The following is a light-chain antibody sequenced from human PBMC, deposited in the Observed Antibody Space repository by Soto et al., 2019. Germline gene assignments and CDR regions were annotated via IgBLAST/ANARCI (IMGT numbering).Light chain of an antibody. CDR2: RNS. CDR3: AAWDDNLSGLYV. V-gene: IGLV1-47*01. J-gene: IGLJ1*01. CDR1: ASTIGRNY. Sequence: SANHEKKVTISCSGSASTIGRNYVYWYQQLPGTAPKLLIYRNSQRPSGVPDRFSGSKSGTSASLAISGLRSEDEADYYCAAWDDNLSGLYVFGAGTKVTVL.